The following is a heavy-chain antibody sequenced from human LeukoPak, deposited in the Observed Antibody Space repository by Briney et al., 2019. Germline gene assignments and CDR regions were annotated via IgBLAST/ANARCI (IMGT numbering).Heavy chain of an antibody. CDR3: AKDIGYSYGYGLDY. D-gene: IGHD5-18*01. Sequence: GGSLRLSCAAPGFTFSSYWMSWVRQAPGKGLEWVANIKQDGSEKYYVDSVKGRFTISRDNAKNSLYLQMNSLRAEDMALYFCAKDIGYSYGYGLDYWGQGTLVTVSS. CDR1: GFTFSSYW. CDR2: IKQDGSEK. J-gene: IGHJ4*02. V-gene: IGHV3-7*03.